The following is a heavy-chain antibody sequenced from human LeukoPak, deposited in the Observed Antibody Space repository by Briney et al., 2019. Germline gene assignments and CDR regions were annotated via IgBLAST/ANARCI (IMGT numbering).Heavy chain of an antibody. J-gene: IGHJ3*02. CDR3: ARDRVDYGDYDSVGAFDI. V-gene: IGHV1-3*01. D-gene: IGHD4-17*01. Sequence: ASVNVSCKASGYTFTSYAMHWVRQAPGQRLEWMGWINAGNGNTKYSQKFQGRVTITRDTSASTAYMELSSLRSEDTAVYYCARDRVDYGDYDSVGAFDIWGQGTMVTVSS. CDR2: INAGNGNT. CDR1: GYTFTSYA.